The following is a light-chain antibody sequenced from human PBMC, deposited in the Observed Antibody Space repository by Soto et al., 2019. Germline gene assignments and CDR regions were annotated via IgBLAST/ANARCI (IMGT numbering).Light chain of an antibody. CDR1: RSDVGVYNF. CDR2: EVT. V-gene: IGLV2-14*01. Sequence: QSALTQPASVSGCPGQSITISCTGTRSDVGVYNFVSWYQQHPGKAPKLMIYEVTYRPSGVSNRFSGSKSGNTASLTISGLQAEDEADYYCSSYTTSSTYVFGTGTKVTVL. J-gene: IGLJ1*01. CDR3: SSYTTSSTYV.